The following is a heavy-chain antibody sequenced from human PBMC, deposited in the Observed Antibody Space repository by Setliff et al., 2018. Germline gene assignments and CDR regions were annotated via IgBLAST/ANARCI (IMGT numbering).Heavy chain of an antibody. V-gene: IGHV3-30*02. CDR1: GFTFSSYG. CDR2: IQFDGGNK. D-gene: IGHD3-3*02. Sequence: PGGSLRLSCAASGFTFSSYGMHWVRQAPGKGLEWVAFIQFDGGNKYYADSVKGRFTISRDNSKNTLYLQMNSLRAEDTAVYYCAKDQAFLEWLFDYWGQGTLVTVSS. J-gene: IGHJ4*02. CDR3: AKDQAFLEWLFDY.